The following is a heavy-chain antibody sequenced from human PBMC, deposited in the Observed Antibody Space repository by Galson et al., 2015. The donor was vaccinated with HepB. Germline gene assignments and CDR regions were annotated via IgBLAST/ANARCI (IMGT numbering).Heavy chain of an antibody. D-gene: IGHD3-22*01. Sequence: SLRLSCAASRFNFNAYAMHWVRQAPGKGLEWVAVISYDGTKKYYVDSVKDRFTISRDNSKNTLYLQMNSLRADDTAVYYCARADPTSGPYDSTGYYLGSPFDYWGQGTLVTVSS. J-gene: IGHJ4*02. CDR3: ARADPTSGPYDSTGYYLGSPFDY. V-gene: IGHV3-30*04. CDR1: RFNFNAYA. CDR2: ISYDGTKK.